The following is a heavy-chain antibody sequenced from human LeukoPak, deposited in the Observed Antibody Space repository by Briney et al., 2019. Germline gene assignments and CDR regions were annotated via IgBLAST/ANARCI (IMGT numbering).Heavy chain of an antibody. CDR1: GFTVSSNY. J-gene: IGHJ4*02. CDR3: ARRAGAYSHPYDY. V-gene: IGHV3-11*01. D-gene: IGHD4/OR15-4a*01. CDR2: ISSSGSPI. Sequence: GGSLRLSCAASGFTVSSNYMSWVRQAPGKGLEWVSYISSSGSPIYYADSVKGRFTISRDNSKNTLYLQMNSLRAEDTAVYYCARRAGAYSHPYDYWGQGTLVTVSS.